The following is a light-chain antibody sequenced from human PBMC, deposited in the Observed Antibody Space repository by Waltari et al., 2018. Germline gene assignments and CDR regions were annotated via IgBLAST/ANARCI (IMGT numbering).Light chain of an antibody. Sequence: SFELTQPPSVSVSPGQTASITCSGDTLGDRYTSWYQQRSGRSPVLILYQDNKRPSGIPGRFSGSNAGDTATLTISGTQASDEADYYCQAWDSRSWVFGTGTTLTVL. CDR2: QDN. J-gene: IGLJ3*02. V-gene: IGLV3-1*01. CDR3: QAWDSRSWV. CDR1: TLGDRY.